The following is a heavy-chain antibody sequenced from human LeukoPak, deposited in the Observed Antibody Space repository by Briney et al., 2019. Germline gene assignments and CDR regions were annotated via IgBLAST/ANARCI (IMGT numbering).Heavy chain of an antibody. V-gene: IGHV3-23*01. CDR1: GFTFSSYA. D-gene: IGHD5/OR15-5a*01. CDR3: AKDHRSMVSTWPCEFDY. Sequence: PGGSLGLSCAASGFTFSSYAVSWVRQAPGKGLEWVATISGSGDYTFYAASVKGRFTISRDNSKNTLYLQMNSLRAEDTAVYYCAKDHRSMVSTWPCEFDYWGQGTLVTVSS. CDR2: ISGSGDYT. J-gene: IGHJ4*02.